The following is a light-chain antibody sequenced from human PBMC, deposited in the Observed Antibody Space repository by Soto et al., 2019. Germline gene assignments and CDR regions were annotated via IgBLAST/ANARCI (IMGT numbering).Light chain of an antibody. V-gene: IGKV1-39*01. CDR2: ASA. Sequence: DIQMTQSPSSLSASVGDRVTISCRASQNIEKFLNWYQQKPGRAPKLLIYASASLQSGVPLRFSGSESGTDFTLTISSLQPEDFATYHCQQSHTSPHTFGQGTNLDI. J-gene: IGKJ2*01. CDR3: QQSHTSPHT. CDR1: QNIEKF.